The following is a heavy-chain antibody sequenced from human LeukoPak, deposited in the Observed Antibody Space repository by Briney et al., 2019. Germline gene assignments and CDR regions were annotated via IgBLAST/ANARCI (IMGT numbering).Heavy chain of an antibody. V-gene: IGHV3-9*01. J-gene: IGHJ4*02. CDR2: ISWNSGFI. Sequence: GRSLRLSCAASGFIFDDYAMHWVRQAPAKGLERVSGISWNSGFIGYADSVKGRFTISRDNAKNSLYLQMNSLRAEDTALYYCAKGSHYDSSGYEDYWGQGTLVTVSS. D-gene: IGHD3-22*01. CDR3: AKGSHYDSSGYEDY. CDR1: GFIFDDYA.